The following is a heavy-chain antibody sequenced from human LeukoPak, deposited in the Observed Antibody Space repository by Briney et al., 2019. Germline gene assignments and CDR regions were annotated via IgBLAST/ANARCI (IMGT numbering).Heavy chain of an antibody. V-gene: IGHV4-34*01. Sequence: SETLSLTCAVYGGSFSGYYWSWIRQPPGKGLEWIGEINHSGSTNYNPSLKSRVTISVDTSKNQFSLKLSSVTAADTAVYYCARGDPVLLWFGETNWFDPWGQGTLVTVSS. D-gene: IGHD3-10*01. J-gene: IGHJ5*02. CDR3: ARGDPVLLWFGETNWFDP. CDR2: INHSGST. CDR1: GGSFSGYY.